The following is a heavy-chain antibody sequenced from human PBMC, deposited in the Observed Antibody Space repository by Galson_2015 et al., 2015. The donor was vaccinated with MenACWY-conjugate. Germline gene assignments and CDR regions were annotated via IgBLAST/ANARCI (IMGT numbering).Heavy chain of an antibody. CDR2: INAGNGNT. CDR1: GYTFTSFA. CDR3: ARGYCSGGSCYSVERIFSAKYYFDY. V-gene: IGHV1-3*01. J-gene: IGHJ4*02. D-gene: IGHD2-15*01. Sequence: SVKVSCKASGYTFTSFAIHWVRQAPGQRLEWMGWINAGNGNTKYSQKFQGRVTITRDTSASTAYMELSSLRSEDTAVYYCARGYCSGGSCYSVERIFSAKYYFDYWGQGTLVTVSS.